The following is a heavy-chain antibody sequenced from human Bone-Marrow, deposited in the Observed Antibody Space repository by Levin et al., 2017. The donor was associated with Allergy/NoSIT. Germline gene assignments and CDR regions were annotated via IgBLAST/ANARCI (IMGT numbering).Heavy chain of an antibody. V-gene: IGHV3-49*03. D-gene: IGHD3-10*01. CDR3: ARDPSYYYAPDAFDI. CDR1: GFTFADYT. J-gene: IGHJ3*02. Sequence: GESLKISCTGSGFTFADYTMSWLRHSPAKGLEWVGFIEGKAFGETIQYAPSVRGRFVISRDDSRGIAYLQMSSLKTEDTGVYYCARDPSYYYAPDAFDIWGQGTMVTVSS. CDR2: IEGKAFGETI.